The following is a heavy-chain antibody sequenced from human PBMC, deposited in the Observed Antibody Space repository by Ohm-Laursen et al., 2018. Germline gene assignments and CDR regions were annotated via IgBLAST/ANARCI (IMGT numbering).Heavy chain of an antibody. Sequence: SLRLSCAASGFTFSSYSMNWVRQAPGKGLEWVSPISSSSSYIYYADSVNGRFTITRDNAKNSLYLQMKSLRAEDTAVYYCERDRAGRIWFDPWGQGTLVTVSS. CDR1: GFTFSSYS. CDR3: ERDRAGRIWFDP. J-gene: IGHJ5*02. D-gene: IGHD1-14*01. CDR2: ISSSSSYI. V-gene: IGHV3-21*01.